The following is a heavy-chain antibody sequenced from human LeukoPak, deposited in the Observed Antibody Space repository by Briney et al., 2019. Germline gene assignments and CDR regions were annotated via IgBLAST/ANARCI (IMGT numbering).Heavy chain of an antibody. CDR1: GFTVSSNY. J-gene: IGHJ3*02. CDR3: AKDIVATFLGGDAFDI. V-gene: IGHV3-53*05. D-gene: IGHD5-12*01. CDR2: IYSGGST. Sequence: GGSLRLSCAASGFTVSSNYMSWVRQAPGKGLEWVSVIYSGGSTYYADSVKGRFTISRDNSKNSLYLQMNSLRAEDTALYYCAKDIVATFLGGDAFDIWGQGTMVTVSS.